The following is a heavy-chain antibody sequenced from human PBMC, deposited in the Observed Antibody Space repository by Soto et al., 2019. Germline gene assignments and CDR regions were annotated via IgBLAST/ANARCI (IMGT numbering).Heavy chain of an antibody. CDR3: AKGNNLLWFLSPIAY. J-gene: IGHJ4*02. Sequence: EVPLLDSGGDLVQPGGSLRLSCAASGFTFSNYVMIWVRQAPGKGLEWVSAISGSGGSTYSADSVKGRFTISRDNSKNTLYLQMDILRAENTAVYYCAKGNNLLWFLSPIAYWGQGTLVTVSS. CDR1: GFTFSNYV. D-gene: IGHD3-3*01. V-gene: IGHV3-23*01. CDR2: ISGSGGST.